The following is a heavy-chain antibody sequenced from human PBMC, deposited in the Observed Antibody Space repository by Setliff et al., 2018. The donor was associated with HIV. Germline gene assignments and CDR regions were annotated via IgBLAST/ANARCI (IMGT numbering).Heavy chain of an antibody. CDR2: ISDTGDYI. J-gene: IGHJ4*02. D-gene: IGHD3-22*01. CDR3: ATINYDSSG. V-gene: IGHV3-23*01. CDR1: AFTFNKYA. Sequence: GGSLRLSCTASAFTFNKYAMAWVRQAPGKGLEWVSAISDTGDYIYYADSVKGRFTISRDNSADTVYLQMTGLRVEDTAVCYCATINYDSSGWGQGTLVTVSS.